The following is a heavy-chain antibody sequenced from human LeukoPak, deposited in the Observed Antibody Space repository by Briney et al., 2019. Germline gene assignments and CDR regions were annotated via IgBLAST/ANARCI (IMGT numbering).Heavy chain of an antibody. CDR2: IYHSGNT. CDR3: ARDSSGYYHWFDP. D-gene: IGHD3-22*01. CDR1: GYSISIGYY. Sequence: SETLSLTCTVSGYSISIGYYWGWIRQPPGKGLEWIGSIYHSGNTSYSPSLKSRVSISVDTSKNQFSLNLRSVTAADTAVYYCARDSSGYYHWFDPWGQGTLVTVSS. V-gene: IGHV4-38-2*02. J-gene: IGHJ5*02.